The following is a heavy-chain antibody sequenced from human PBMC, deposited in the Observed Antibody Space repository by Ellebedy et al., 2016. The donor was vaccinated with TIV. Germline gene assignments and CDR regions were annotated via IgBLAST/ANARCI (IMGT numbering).Heavy chain of an antibody. CDR1: GITFSDYY. CDR3: ARDAKDVPFKVVVAGTKPFDM. Sequence: GESLKISXAASGITFSDYYMSWIRQAPGKGLEWVAYISGIDSSTMYADSVKGRFTISRDNTKKTLFLEMNSLRVEDTAIYYCARDAKDVPFKVVVAGTKPFDMWGQGTMVTVSS. V-gene: IGHV3-11*05. D-gene: IGHD2-15*01. J-gene: IGHJ3*02. CDR2: ISGIDSST.